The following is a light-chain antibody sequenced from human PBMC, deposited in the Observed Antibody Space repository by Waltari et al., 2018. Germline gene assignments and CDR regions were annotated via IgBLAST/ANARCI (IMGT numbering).Light chain of an antibody. Sequence: QSALTQPPSASGSPGQSVTISCTGTSNDVAGYNSVSWYQQDPGKVPKLLIYEVNKRPSGVPDRFSGSKSGNTASLTVSGLQAEDEATYYCTSYAGINNLVFGTGTKVTVL. CDR3: TSYAGINNLV. CDR2: EVN. J-gene: IGLJ1*01. CDR1: SNDVAGYNS. V-gene: IGLV2-8*01.